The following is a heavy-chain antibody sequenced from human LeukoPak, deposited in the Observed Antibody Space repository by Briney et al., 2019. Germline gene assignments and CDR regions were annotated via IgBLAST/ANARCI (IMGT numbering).Heavy chain of an antibody. CDR3: ARRPGGSGSHNWFDP. D-gene: IGHD3-10*01. J-gene: IGHJ5*02. V-gene: IGHV5-51*01. Sequence: KFGASLQISGQGPGSIFTTYWSGWCPQLPGKGRGGLGIIYPGDSDTRYSPSFQGQVTISADKSISTAYLQWSSLKASDTAMYYCARRPGGSGSHNWFDPWGQGTLVTVSS. CDR1: GSIFTTYW. CDR2: IYPGDSDT.